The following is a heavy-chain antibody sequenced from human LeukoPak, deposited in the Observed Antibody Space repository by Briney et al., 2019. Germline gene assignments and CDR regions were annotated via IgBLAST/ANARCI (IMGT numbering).Heavy chain of an antibody. CDR2: INHSGST. V-gene: IGHV4-34*01. CDR1: GGSFSGYY. J-gene: IGHJ5*02. D-gene: IGHD3-10*01. CDR3: ARRGKRITMVRGPRDWFDP. Sequence: SETLSLTCAVYGGSFSGYYWSWIRQPPGKGLEWIGEINHSGSTNYNPSLKSRVTISVDTSKNQFSLKLSSVTAADTAVYYCARRGKRITMVRGPRDWFDPWGQGTLVTVSS.